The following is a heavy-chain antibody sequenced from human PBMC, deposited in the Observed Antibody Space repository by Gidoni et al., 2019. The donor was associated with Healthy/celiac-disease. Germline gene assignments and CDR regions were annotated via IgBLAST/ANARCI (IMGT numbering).Heavy chain of an antibody. CDR2: IYYSGST. D-gene: IGHD2-2*01. CDR3: ARGRVGYCSSTSCYFFHPVDY. V-gene: IGHV4-31*03. J-gene: IGHJ4*02. Sequence: QVQLQESGPGLVKPSQTLSLTCTVSGGSISSGGYYWSWIRQHPGKGLEWIGYIYYSGSTYYNPSLKSRVTISVDTSKNQFSLKLSSVTAADTAVYYCARGRVGYCSSTSCYFFHPVDYWGQGTLVTVSS. CDR1: GGSISSGGYY.